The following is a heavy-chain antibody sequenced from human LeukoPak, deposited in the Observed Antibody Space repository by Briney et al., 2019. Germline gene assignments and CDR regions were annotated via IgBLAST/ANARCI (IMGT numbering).Heavy chain of an antibody. CDR2: STI. J-gene: IGHJ4*02. CDR3: ARDQGGVGY. Sequence: QSGGSLRLSCAASGFTFSSYSMNWVRQAPGKGLEWVSYSTINYADSVKGRFTISRDNAKNSLYLQMNSLRAEDTAVYYCARDQGGVGYWGQGTLVTVSS. V-gene: IGHV3-48*01. CDR1: GFTFSSYS. D-gene: IGHD3-16*01.